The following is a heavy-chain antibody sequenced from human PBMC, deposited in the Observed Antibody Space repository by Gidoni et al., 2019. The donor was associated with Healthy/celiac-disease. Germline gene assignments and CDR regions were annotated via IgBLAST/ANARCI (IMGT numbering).Heavy chain of an antibody. V-gene: IGHV4-39*01. CDR2: IYYSGST. D-gene: IGHD1-7*01. CDR1: GGSISSSSYY. J-gene: IGHJ4*02. Sequence: QLQLQESGPGLVKPSETMSLTCPVSGGSISSSSYYWGWIRQPPGKGLEWIGGIYYSGSTYYNPSLKSRVAISVDTSKNQFSLKLSSVTAADTAVYYCARQGSGNFGDYWGQGTLVTVSS. CDR3: ARQGSGNFGDY.